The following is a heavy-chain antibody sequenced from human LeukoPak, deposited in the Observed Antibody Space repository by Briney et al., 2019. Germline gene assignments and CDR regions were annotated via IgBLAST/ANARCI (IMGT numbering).Heavy chain of an antibody. J-gene: IGHJ4*02. CDR1: GFTFDDYA. Sequence: GRSLRLSCAASGFTFDDYAMHWVWQAPGKGLEWVSGISWNSGSIGYADSVKGRFTISRDNAKNSLYLQMNSLRAEDMALYYCAKDQGRYSSGLFDYWGQGTLVTVSS. V-gene: IGHV3-9*03. CDR2: ISWNSGSI. D-gene: IGHD6-19*01. CDR3: AKDQGRYSSGLFDY.